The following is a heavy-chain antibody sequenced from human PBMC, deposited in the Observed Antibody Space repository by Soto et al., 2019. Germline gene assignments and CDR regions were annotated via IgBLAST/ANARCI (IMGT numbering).Heavy chain of an antibody. J-gene: IGHJ6*04. Sequence: QVQLVQSGAEVKKPGSSVKVSCKASGGTFRSYSISWVRQAPGQGLEWMGGIIPIFDITNYAQKFQGRVTINGDETTRTAYMGMSRLGSDATAFYYCARTDEGGYSSNHNYYHALDVWGRGTTVTVPS. CDR3: ARTDEGGYSSNHNYYHALDV. D-gene: IGHD3-22*01. CDR1: GGTFRSYS. CDR2: IIPIFDIT. V-gene: IGHV1-69*01.